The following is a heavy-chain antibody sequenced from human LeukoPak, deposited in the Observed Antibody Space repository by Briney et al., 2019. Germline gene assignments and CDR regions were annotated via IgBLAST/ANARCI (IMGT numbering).Heavy chain of an antibody. V-gene: IGHV1-2*02. D-gene: IGHD2-2*02. Sequence: GASVKVSCKASGYSFTDYHIHWVRQAPGQGLEWLGSINPKNGGTKYARKFWGRFTLTEDTSSSTAYMELSSLRSEDTAIYYCARGPAAYMKRDNNWFDPWGQGTLVTVSS. CDR3: ARGPAAYMKRDNNWFDP. CDR1: GYSFTDYH. CDR2: INPKNGGT. J-gene: IGHJ5*02.